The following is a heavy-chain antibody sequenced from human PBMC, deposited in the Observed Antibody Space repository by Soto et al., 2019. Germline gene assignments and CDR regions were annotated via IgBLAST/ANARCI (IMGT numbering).Heavy chain of an antibody. V-gene: IGHV1-18*01. CDR1: GYAFTTYG. Sequence: QVHLVQSGAEVKKPGASGKVSCQASGYAFTTYGITWVRQAPGQGLEWMGWISAHNGNTNDAQKLQGRVTVTRDTSTSTAYLELRSLRSDATAVYYCARGRYGDYWGQGALVTVSS. CDR2: ISAHNGNT. D-gene: IGHD1-1*01. CDR3: ARGRYGDY. J-gene: IGHJ4*02.